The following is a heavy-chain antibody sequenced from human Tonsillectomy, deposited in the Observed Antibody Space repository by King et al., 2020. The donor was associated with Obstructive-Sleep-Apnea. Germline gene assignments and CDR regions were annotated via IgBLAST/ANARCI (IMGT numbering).Heavy chain of an antibody. CDR1: GFTFSSYV. CDR2: MSGSGGST. V-gene: IGHV3-23*04. CDR3: AKRLQGVRGVIPDAFDI. Sequence: DVQLVESGGGLVKPGGSLRLSCAASGFTFSSYVMSWVRQAPGKGLEWVSLMSGSGGSTNYADSVQGRFTISRDNSKKTLYLQMNSLRAEDTPVYYCAKRLQGVRGVIPDAFDIWGQGTMVTVSS. J-gene: IGHJ3*02. D-gene: IGHD3-10*01.